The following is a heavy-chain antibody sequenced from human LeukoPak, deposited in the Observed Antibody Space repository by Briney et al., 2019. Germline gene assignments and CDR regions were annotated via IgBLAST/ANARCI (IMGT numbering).Heavy chain of an antibody. CDR3: ATLNPDSTYYYYMDV. J-gene: IGHJ6*03. CDR1: GYTFTDYY. V-gene: IGHV1-69-2*01. D-gene: IGHD2/OR15-2a*01. Sequence: ASVKISCKVSGYTFTDYYMHWVQQAPGKGLEWMGLVDPEDGETIYAEKFQGRVTITADTSTDTACMELSSLRSEDTAVYYCATLNPDSTYYYYMDVWGKGTTVTVSS. CDR2: VDPEDGET.